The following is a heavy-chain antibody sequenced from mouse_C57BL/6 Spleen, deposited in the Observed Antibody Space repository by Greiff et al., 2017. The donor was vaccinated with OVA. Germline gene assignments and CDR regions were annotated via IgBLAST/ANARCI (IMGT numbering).Heavy chain of an antibody. CDR3: ARGDYYGSSYRYYFDY. Sequence: QVHVKQPGAELVKPGASVKLSCKASGYTFTSYWMQWVKQRPGQGLEWIGEIDPSDSYTNYNQKFKGKATLTVDTSSSTAYMQLSSLTSEDSAVYYCARGDYYGSSYRYYFDYWGQGTTLTVSS. V-gene: IGHV1-50*01. CDR2: IDPSDSYT. D-gene: IGHD1-1*01. J-gene: IGHJ2*01. CDR1: GYTFTSYW.